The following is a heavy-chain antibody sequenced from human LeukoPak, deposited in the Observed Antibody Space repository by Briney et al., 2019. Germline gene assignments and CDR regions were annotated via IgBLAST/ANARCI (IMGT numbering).Heavy chain of an antibody. D-gene: IGHD6-19*01. Sequence: GESLKISCKGSGYSFTSYLIGLVRQMPGEGLEMVWIIYSGDYDTRYRPSFQGQVTISTDKSTSTAYLQWSSLKASDTAMYYCARHEEGSSGSFYYYYMDVWGKGTTVTVSS. J-gene: IGHJ6*03. CDR3: ARHEEGSSGSFYYYYMDV. CDR1: GYSFTSYL. V-gene: IGHV5-51*01. CDR2: IYSGDYDT.